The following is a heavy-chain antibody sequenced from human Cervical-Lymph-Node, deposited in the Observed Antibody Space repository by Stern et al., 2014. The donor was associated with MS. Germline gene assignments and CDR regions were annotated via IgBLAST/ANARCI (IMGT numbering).Heavy chain of an antibody. CDR2: IFPRDSNT. CDR1: GYLFDDYW. D-gene: IGHD5-12*01. Sequence: QLVQSGAEVKKPGESLKISCEASGYLFDDYWIGWVRPMSGRGLELVAIIFPRDSNTRYSPSVQGQVTISADKSISTAYLQWSSLKPSDTAFYYCASSPATPSGYDRFDYWGQGALVTVSS. V-gene: IGHV5-51*03. CDR3: ASSPATPSGYDRFDY. J-gene: IGHJ4*02.